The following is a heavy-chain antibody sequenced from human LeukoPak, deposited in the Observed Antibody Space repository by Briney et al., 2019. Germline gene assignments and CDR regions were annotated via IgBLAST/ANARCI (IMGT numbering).Heavy chain of an antibody. CDR1: GYTFTSYD. CDR2: MNPNSGNT. V-gene: IGHV1-8*03. D-gene: IGHD3-10*01. CDR3: ARVGRGSGSYYKRPYYFDY. Sequence: GASVKVSCKASGYTFTSYDINWVRQATGQGLEWMGWMNPNSGNTGYAQKFQGRVTITRNTSISTAYMELSSLRSEDTAVYYCARVGRGSGSYYKRPYYFDYWGQGTLVTVSS. J-gene: IGHJ4*02.